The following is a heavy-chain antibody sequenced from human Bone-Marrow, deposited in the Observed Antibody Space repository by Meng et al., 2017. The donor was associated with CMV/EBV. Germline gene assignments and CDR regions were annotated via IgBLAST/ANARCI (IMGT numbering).Heavy chain of an antibody. CDR3: ARQDGDYSAFDY. V-gene: IGHV4-38-2*02. Sequence: SETLSLTCTVSGYSISSGYYWGWIRQPPGKGLEWIGSIFHSGSTYYNPSLKSRVTMSVDTSKNEFSLRLSSVTASDTAVYYCARQDGDYSAFDYWGQGTLVTVSS. CDR1: GYSISSGYY. D-gene: IGHD4-17*01. CDR2: IFHSGST. J-gene: IGHJ4*02.